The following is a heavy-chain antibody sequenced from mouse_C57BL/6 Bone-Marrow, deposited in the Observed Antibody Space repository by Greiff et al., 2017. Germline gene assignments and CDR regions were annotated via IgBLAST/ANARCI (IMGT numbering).Heavy chain of an antibody. CDR1: GYTFTSYW. Sequence: VQLQQSGAELAKPGASVKLSCKASGYTFTSYWMHWVKQRPGQGLEWIGYINPSSGYTKYNQKFKGKATLTADKSSSTAYMQLSSLTYEDSAVYYCARSRWLLHWFAYWGQGTLVTVSA. CDR3: ARSRWLLHWFAY. CDR2: INPSSGYT. V-gene: IGHV1-7*01. J-gene: IGHJ3*01. D-gene: IGHD2-3*01.